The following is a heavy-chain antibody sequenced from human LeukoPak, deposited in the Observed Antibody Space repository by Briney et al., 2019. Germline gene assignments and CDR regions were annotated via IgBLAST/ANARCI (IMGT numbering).Heavy chain of an antibody. CDR1: GFTFSSYW. J-gene: IGHJ4*02. V-gene: IGHV3-53*01. Sequence: GGSLRLSCAASGFTFSSYWMSWVRQAPGKGLEWVSFIYSGVGPHYSDSVKGRFTISRDDSKNTLYLQMNSLRAEDTAVYYCARRAGAYSHPYDYWGQGTLVTVSS. CDR3: ARRAGAYSHPYDY. CDR2: IYSGVGP. D-gene: IGHD4/OR15-4a*01.